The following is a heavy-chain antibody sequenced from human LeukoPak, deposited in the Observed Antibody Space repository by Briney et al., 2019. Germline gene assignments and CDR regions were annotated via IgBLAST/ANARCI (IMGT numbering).Heavy chain of an antibody. CDR2: IYHSGST. CDR3: ARRNDYDILTGYYTYYGTDV. J-gene: IGHJ6*02. Sequence: PSETLSLTCAVSGGTVSSSNWWSWVRQPPGKGLEWIGEIYHSGSTNYNPSLKSRVSISVDKSKNQFSLKLSSVTAADTAVYYCARRNDYDILTGYYTYYGTDVWGQGTTVTVSS. D-gene: IGHD3-9*01. V-gene: IGHV4-4*02. CDR1: GGTVSSSNW.